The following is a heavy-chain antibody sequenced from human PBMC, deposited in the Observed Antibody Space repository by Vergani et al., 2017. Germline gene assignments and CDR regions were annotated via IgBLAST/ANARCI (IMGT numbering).Heavy chain of an antibody. J-gene: IGHJ5*02. Sequence: QVQLVQSGAEVKKPGASGKVSCKASGYTFTSYAMHWVRQAPGQRLEWMGGINAGNGKKNYSQKFKGRVTITRDTSASTAYMELSSLRSEDTAVYYCARDSSSWSNWFDPWGQGTLVTVSS. V-gene: IGHV1-3*01. CDR2: INAGNGKK. D-gene: IGHD6-13*01. CDR1: GYTFTSYA. CDR3: ARDSSSWSNWFDP.